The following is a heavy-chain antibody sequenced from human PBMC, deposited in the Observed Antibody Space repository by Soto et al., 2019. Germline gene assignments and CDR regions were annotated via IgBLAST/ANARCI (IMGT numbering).Heavy chain of an antibody. CDR1: GGTFSSYT. Sequence: QVQLVQSGAEVKKPGSSVKVSYKASGGTFSSYTISWVRQAPGQGLEWMGRIIPILGIANYAQKFQGRVTITADKSTSTAYMELSSLRSEDTAVYYCATYYSVAGTGAFDIWGQGTMVTVSS. V-gene: IGHV1-69*02. D-gene: IGHD6-19*01. CDR3: ATYYSVAGTGAFDI. CDR2: IIPILGIA. J-gene: IGHJ3*02.